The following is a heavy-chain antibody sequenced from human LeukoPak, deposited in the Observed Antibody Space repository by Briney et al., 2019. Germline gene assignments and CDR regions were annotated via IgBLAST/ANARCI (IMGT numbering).Heavy chain of an antibody. Sequence: GGSLRLSCAASGFTFSDYYMSWIRQAPGKGLEWVSSISSSSSYIYYADSVKGRFTISRDNAKNSLYLQMSSLRAEDTAVYYCARDRGQIVVVPAAHRPIFWGQGTMVTVSS. CDR3: ARDRGQIVVVPAAHRPIF. CDR1: GFTFSDYY. J-gene: IGHJ3*01. D-gene: IGHD2-2*01. V-gene: IGHV3-11*06. CDR2: ISSSSSYI.